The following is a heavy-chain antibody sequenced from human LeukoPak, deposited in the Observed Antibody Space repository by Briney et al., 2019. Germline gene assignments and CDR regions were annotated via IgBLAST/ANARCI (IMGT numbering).Heavy chain of an antibody. CDR1: GYSISNGYH. J-gene: IGHJ4*02. V-gene: IGHV4-38-2*01. D-gene: IGHD2-2*01. Sequence: PSETLSLTCAVSGYSISNGYHWGWIRQPPGKGLEWIGSIYRSGSTYYNPSLKSRVTISVDTSKNQFSLKLSSVTAADTAVYYCAGLDIVVVRAAVDYWGQGTLVTVSS. CDR2: IYRSGST. CDR3: AGLDIVVVRAAVDY.